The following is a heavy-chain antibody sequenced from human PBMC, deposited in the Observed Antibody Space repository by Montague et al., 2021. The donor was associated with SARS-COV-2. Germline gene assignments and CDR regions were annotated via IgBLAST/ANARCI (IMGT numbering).Heavy chain of an antibody. Sequence: SETLSLTCTVSGGSVGSSHYYWAWIRQPPGKGLEWIGTIYYSGSTYYNPSPRSRVTVGGDASTNQFSLKLHSVTAADTAVYFCARGLYNWNYEHWFDTWGQGTLVTVSS. CDR2: IYYSGST. J-gene: IGHJ5*02. CDR1: GGSVGSSHYY. V-gene: IGHV4-39*01. D-gene: IGHD1-7*01. CDR3: ARGLYNWNYEHWFDT.